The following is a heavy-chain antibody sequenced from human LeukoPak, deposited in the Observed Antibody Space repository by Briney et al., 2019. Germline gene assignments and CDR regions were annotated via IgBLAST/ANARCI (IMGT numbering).Heavy chain of an antibody. V-gene: IGHV1-18*01. D-gene: IGHD1-1*01. J-gene: IGHJ4*02. CDR1: GYTFTNYA. Sequence: ASVKVSCKASGYTFTNYAIGWVQQAPGQGLEWMGWISAYNGYTNYPQSLQGRVTMTTDTSTSTASMEMRRLTSDDTAMYYCARLGGNDEGLIDYWGQGTLVTVSS. CDR2: ISAYNGYT. CDR3: ARLGGNDEGLIDY.